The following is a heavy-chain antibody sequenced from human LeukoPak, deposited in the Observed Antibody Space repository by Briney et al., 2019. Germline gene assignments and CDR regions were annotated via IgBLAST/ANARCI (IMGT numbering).Heavy chain of an antibody. V-gene: IGHV1-2*02. J-gene: IGHJ1*01. CDR3: ARVLLPSRITMVQQIQH. CDR1: GYTFTGYY. Sequence: ASVKVSCKASGYTFTGYYMHWVRQAPGQGLEWMGWINPNSGGTNYAQKFQGRVTMTRDTSISTACMELSRLRSDDTAVYYCARVLLPSRITMVQQIQHWGQGTLVTVSS. D-gene: IGHD3-10*01. CDR2: INPNSGGT.